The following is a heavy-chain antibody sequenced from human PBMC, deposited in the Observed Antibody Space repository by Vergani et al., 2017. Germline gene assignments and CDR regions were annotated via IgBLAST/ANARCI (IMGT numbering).Heavy chain of an antibody. CDR3: ARALVVRENYDYYYYGMDF. V-gene: IGHV3-11*06. CDR1: GFTFSDYY. CDR2: ISSSSSYT. J-gene: IGHJ6*02. Sequence: QVQLVESGGGLVKPGGSLRLSCAASGFTFSDYYMSWIRQAPGKGLEWVSYISSSSSYTNYADSVKGRFTISRDNAKNSLYLQMNSLRAEDTAVYYCARALVVRENYDYYYYGMDFWGQGTTVTVSS. D-gene: IGHD3-10*01.